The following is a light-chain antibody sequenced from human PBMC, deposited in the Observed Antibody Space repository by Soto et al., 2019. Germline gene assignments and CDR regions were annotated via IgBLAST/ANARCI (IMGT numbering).Light chain of an antibody. J-gene: IGKJ1*01. V-gene: IGKV3-20*01. CDR1: QGVSRK. CDR2: GAS. Sequence: DIVLTQSPATPSVAPGESVTFSCRASQGVSRKLAWYQHKPGQAPKLLIYGASSMATGIPDRFSGSGSGTDFTLTISRLEPEDFAMYYCQQYGSSPRTFGQGTKVDNK. CDR3: QQYGSSPRT.